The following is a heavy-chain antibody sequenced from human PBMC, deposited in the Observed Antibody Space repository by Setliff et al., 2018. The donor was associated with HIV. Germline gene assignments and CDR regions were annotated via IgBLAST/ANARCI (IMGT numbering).Heavy chain of an antibody. CDR3: ARHGQYGSGSYYNRPFDY. V-gene: IGHV5-51*01. D-gene: IGHD3-10*01. Sequence: GESLKISCKGSGYSFSTYWIAWVRQMPGKGLEWMGVIFPGDSDARYSPSFQGQVTISADKSINTAYLQWSSLKASDTAMYYCARHGQYGSGSYYNRPFDYWGQGTLVTVSS. CDR1: GYSFSTYW. CDR2: IFPGDSDA. J-gene: IGHJ4*02.